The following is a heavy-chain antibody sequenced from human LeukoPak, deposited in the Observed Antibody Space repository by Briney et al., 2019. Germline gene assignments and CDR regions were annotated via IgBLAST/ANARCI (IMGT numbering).Heavy chain of an antibody. J-gene: IGHJ4*02. CDR1: GYTFTSYD. CDR3: ARTPRNGYIEGY. V-gene: IGHV1-8*01. Sequence: ASVKVSCKASGYTFTSYDINWVRQATGQGLEWMGWMNPNSGNTGYAQKFQGRVTMTRNTSISTAYMELSSLRPEDTAVYYCARTPRNGYIEGYWGQGTLVTVSS. CDR2: MNPNSGNT. D-gene: IGHD5-24*01.